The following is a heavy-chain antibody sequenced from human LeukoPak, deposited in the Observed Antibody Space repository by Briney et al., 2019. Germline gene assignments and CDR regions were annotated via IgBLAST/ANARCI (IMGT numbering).Heavy chain of an antibody. D-gene: IGHD3-10*01. CDR2: IYYSGST. Sequence: SKTLSLTCTVSGGSISSYYWSWIRQPPGKGLEWIGYIYYSGSTNYNPSLKSRVTISVDTSKNQFSLKLSSVTAADTAVYYCARDLTMVRGVIYHWFDPWGQGTLVTVSS. J-gene: IGHJ5*02. CDR3: ARDLTMVRGVIYHWFDP. CDR1: GGSISSYY. V-gene: IGHV4-59*01.